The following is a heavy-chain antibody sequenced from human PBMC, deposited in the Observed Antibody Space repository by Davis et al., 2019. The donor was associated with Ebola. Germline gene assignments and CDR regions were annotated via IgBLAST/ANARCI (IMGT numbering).Heavy chain of an antibody. Sequence: GGSLRLSCAASGFTFSSYWMSWVRQAPGKGLEWVANIKEDGSEKHYVDSVKGRFTISRDNAKNSLYLQMNSLRAEDTAVYYCAKDYYDSSGRFFDYWGQGTLVTVSS. D-gene: IGHD3-22*01. CDR1: GFTFSSYW. CDR3: AKDYYDSSGRFFDY. CDR2: IKEDGSEK. J-gene: IGHJ4*02. V-gene: IGHV3-7*01.